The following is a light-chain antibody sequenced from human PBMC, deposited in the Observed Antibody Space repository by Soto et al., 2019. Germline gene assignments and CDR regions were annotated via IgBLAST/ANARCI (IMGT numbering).Light chain of an antibody. Sequence: DIQMTQSPSTLSASVEDRVTITCRASQSISSWLAWYQQKPGKAPKLLIYDASSLESGVPSRFSGSGSGTEFSLTISSLQPDDFATYYCQQYNTYSFGQGTKVDIK. J-gene: IGKJ1*01. V-gene: IGKV1-5*01. CDR1: QSISSW. CDR3: QQYNTYS. CDR2: DAS.